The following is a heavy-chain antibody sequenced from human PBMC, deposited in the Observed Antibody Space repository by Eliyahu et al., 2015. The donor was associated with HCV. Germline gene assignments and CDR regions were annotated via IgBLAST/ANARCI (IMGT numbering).Heavy chain of an antibody. V-gene: IGHV3-74*01. CDR1: GFTFSSCW. Sequence: ELQLVESGGGLVQPGGSLRLSCAASGFTFSSCWMHWVRQAPGKGLVWVSRINGDGTTTTYADSVKGRFTISRDNAKNTLYLQMNSLRAEDTAVYYCARGRASSGYEPMDVWGHGTTVTVSS. D-gene: IGHD5-12*01. J-gene: IGHJ6*02. CDR2: INGDGTTT. CDR3: ARGRASSGYEPMDV.